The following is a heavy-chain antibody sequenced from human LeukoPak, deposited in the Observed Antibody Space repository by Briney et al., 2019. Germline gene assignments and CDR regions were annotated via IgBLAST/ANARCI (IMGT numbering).Heavy chain of an antibody. CDR1: GYSFSSHW. Sequence: GESLKISCKASGYSFSSHWIGWVRQVPGKSLEWIGIIYPGDSDTKYSPSFQGQVTISADKSISTAYLQWSGLKASDTAMYYCARRPTSGYYLFDYWGQGTLVTVSS. V-gene: IGHV5-51*01. J-gene: IGHJ4*02. D-gene: IGHD3-22*01. CDR3: ARRPTSGYYLFDY. CDR2: IYPGDSDT.